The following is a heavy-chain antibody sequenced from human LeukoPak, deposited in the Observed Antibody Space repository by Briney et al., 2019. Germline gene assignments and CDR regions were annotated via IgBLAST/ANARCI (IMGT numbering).Heavy chain of an antibody. CDR1: GFTFSNYW. V-gene: IGHV3-74*01. J-gene: IGHJ4*02. CDR3: ARGGSGANDY. CDR2: INSDGSST. Sequence: PGGSLRLSCAASGFTFSNYWMHWVRHAPGKGLVWVSRINSDGSSTIYADSVKGRFTISRDNAKNTLYMQMNSLRAEDTAVYYCARGGSGANDYWGQGTLVGVSS. D-gene: IGHD2-15*01.